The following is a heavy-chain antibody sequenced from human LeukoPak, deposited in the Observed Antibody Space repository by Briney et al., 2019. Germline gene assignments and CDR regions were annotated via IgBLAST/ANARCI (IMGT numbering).Heavy chain of an antibody. CDR3: ARVKTSSWFNDY. V-gene: IGHV3-7*04. Sequence: GGSLRLSCAASGFTFSNFWMGWVRQAPGKGLEWVANIKQDGSEKRYVDPVKGRFTISRDNAKNSLYLQMNSLRAEDTAVYYCARVKTSSWFNDYWGQGTLVTVSS. D-gene: IGHD6-13*01. J-gene: IGHJ4*02. CDR2: IKQDGSEK. CDR1: GFTFSNFW.